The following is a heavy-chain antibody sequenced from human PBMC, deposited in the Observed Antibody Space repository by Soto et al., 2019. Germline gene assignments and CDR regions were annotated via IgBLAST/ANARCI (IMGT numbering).Heavy chain of an antibody. CDR1: GFTFSTYW. CDR3: AKDYSIGPNFIFDY. J-gene: IGHJ4*02. CDR2: IKADGSET. D-gene: IGHD3-22*01. Sequence: GGSLRLSCAASGFTFSTYWMSWVRQAPGKGLEWVADIKADGSETYYVDSVRGPFTISRDNSKNTLYLQMNSLRAEDTAVYYCAKDYSIGPNFIFDYWGQGTLVTVSS. V-gene: IGHV3-7*03.